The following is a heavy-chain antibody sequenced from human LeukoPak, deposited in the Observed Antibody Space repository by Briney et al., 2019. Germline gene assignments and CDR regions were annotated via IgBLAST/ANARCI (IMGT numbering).Heavy chain of an antibody. Sequence: ASVKVSCKASGGTFSSYAISWVRQAPGQGLEWMGWINPNSGGTNYAQKLQGRVTMTTDTSTSTAYMELRSLRSDDTAVYYCARDRYCSSTSCYPLNYYYYYMDVWGKGTTVTISS. D-gene: IGHD2-2*01. J-gene: IGHJ6*03. V-gene: IGHV1-18*01. CDR2: INPNSGGT. CDR1: GGTFSSYA. CDR3: ARDRYCSSTSCYPLNYYYYYMDV.